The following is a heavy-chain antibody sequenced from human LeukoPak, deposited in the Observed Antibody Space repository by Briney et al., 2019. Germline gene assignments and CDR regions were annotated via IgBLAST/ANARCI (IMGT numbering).Heavy chain of an antibody. V-gene: IGHV4-61*02. Sequence: SQTLSLTCTVSGGSISSGSYYWSWIRQPAGKGLEWIGRIYTSGSTNYNPSLKSRVTISVDTSKNQCSLKLSSVTAADTAVYYCAREAVAGTSYYYYYMDVWGKGTTVTVSS. D-gene: IGHD6-19*01. CDR3: AREAVAGTSYYYYYMDV. CDR2: IYTSGST. J-gene: IGHJ6*03. CDR1: GGSISSGSYY.